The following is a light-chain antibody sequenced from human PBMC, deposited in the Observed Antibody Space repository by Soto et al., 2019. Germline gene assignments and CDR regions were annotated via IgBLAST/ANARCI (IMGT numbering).Light chain of an antibody. CDR1: QSVSSSY. J-gene: IGKJ1*01. CDR3: QRYGSSPQT. CDR2: GAS. Sequence: EIVLTQSPGTLSLSPGGRVTLSCRASQSVSSSYLAWYQQKPGQAPRLLIYGASSTATGIPGRFSGSGSGTDFTLTISRLEPEDFAVYYCQRYGSSPQTFGQGTKVDIK. V-gene: IGKV3-20*01.